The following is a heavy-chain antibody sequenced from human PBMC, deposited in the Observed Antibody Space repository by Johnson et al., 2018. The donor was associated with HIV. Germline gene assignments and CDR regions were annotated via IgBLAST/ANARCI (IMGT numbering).Heavy chain of an antibody. Sequence: VQLVESGGGLVQPGGSLRLSCAASGFTVSSNYMSWVRQAPGKGLEWVSAISGSGSTIYYADSVKGRFTISRDNSKNTLYLQMNSLRADDTAVYYCAKVAVATAAGGFGLNIWGPGTMVTVSS. J-gene: IGHJ3*02. CDR3: AKVAVATAAGGFGLNI. D-gene: IGHD6-13*01. CDR1: GFTVSSNY. V-gene: IGHV3-23*04. CDR2: SGSGSTI.